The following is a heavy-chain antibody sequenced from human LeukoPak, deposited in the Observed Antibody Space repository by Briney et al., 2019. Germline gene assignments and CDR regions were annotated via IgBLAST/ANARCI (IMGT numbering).Heavy chain of an antibody. CDR3: ARGTWNYVDFDY. CDR2: IYYSGST. Sequence: SETLSLTCTVSGGSISSYYWSWIRQPPGKGLEWIGYIYYSGSTNYNPSLKGRVTISVDTSKNQFSLKLSSVTAADTAVYYCARGTWNYVDFDYWGQGTLVTVSS. CDR1: GGSISSYY. V-gene: IGHV4-59*01. J-gene: IGHJ4*02. D-gene: IGHD1-7*01.